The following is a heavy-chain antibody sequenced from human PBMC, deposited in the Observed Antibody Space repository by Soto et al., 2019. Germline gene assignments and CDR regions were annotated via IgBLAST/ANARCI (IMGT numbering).Heavy chain of an antibody. CDR2: IYYSGST. Sequence: QLQLQESGPGLVKPSETLSLTCTVSGGSISSSSYYWGWIRQPPGKGLEWIGSIYYSGSTYYNPSLKSRVPISVDTSKNQFSLKLSSVTAADTAVYYCARNRGIAAVDYWGQGTLVTVSS. J-gene: IGHJ4*02. D-gene: IGHD6-13*01. V-gene: IGHV4-39*01. CDR3: ARNRGIAAVDY. CDR1: GGSISSSSYY.